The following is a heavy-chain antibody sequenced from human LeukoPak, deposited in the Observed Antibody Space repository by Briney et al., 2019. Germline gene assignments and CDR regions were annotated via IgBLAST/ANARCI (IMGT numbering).Heavy chain of an antibody. J-gene: IGHJ6*02. D-gene: IGHD1-14*01. CDR2: ISYDGSNK. CDR1: GFTFSSYA. V-gene: IGHV3-30-3*01. Sequence: EGSLRLSCAASGFTFSSYAMHWVRQAPGKGLEWVAVISYDGSNKYYADSVKGRFTISRDNSKNTLYLQMNSLRAEDTAVYYCARSTLGNPKRRFYYYYGMDVWGQGTTVTVSS. CDR3: ARSTLGNPKRRFYYYYGMDV.